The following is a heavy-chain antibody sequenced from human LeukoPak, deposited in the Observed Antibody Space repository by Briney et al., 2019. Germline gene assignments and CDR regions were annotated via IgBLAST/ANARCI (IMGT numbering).Heavy chain of an antibody. V-gene: IGHV1-2*02. CDR3: ATESRFWSGPQG. CDR1: GYTFTSYD. D-gene: IGHD3-3*01. CDR2: INPNSGGT. Sequence: ASVKVSCKASGYTFTSYDVNWVRQATGQGLEWMGWINPNSGGTNYAQKFQGRVTMTRDTSISTAYMELSRLRSDDTAVYYCATESRFWSGPQGWGQGTLVTVSS. J-gene: IGHJ4*02.